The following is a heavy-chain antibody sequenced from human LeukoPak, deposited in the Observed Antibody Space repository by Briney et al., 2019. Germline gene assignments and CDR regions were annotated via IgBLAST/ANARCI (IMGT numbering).Heavy chain of an antibody. CDR1: GYSFTSYW. CDR3: ARRGYCSGGDCFSNVFDI. V-gene: IGHV5-51*01. J-gene: IGHJ3*02. D-gene: IGHD2-15*01. Sequence: GESLKISCKGSGYSFTSYWIAWVRQLPGKGLECMGIIYPADSDTRYSPSFQGQVTISADKSISTAYLQWSSLKASDTAMYYCARRGYCSGGDCFSNVFDIWGQGTVVTVSS. CDR2: IYPADSDT.